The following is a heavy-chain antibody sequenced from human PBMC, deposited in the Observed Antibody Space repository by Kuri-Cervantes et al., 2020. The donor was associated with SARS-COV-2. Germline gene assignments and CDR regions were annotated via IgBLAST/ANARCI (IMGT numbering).Heavy chain of an antibody. V-gene: IGHV1-69*04. D-gene: IGHD6-13*01. CDR3: ARDAAADNLSDY. Sequence: SVKVSCKASGGTFSSYAISWVRQAPGRGLEWMGRIIPIFGIANYAQKFQGRVTITADKSTSTAYMELSSLRSEDTAVYYCARDAAADNLSDYWGQGTLVTVSS. CDR1: GGTFSSYA. CDR2: IIPIFGIA. J-gene: IGHJ4*02.